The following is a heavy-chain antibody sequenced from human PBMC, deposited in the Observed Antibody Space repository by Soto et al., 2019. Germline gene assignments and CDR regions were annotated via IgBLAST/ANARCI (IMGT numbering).Heavy chain of an antibody. CDR1: GGSFSGYY. J-gene: IGHJ4*02. CDR3: ARGPKKLIY. Sequence: PSETLSLTCAVSGGSFSGYYWTWIRQPPGKGLEWIGEINHSGSTNYNPSLKSRVTISIDTSKNQFSLNVSSVTAADTAVYYCARGPKKLIYWVRGTLVTVSS. V-gene: IGHV4-34*01. CDR2: INHSGST. D-gene: IGHD1-1*01.